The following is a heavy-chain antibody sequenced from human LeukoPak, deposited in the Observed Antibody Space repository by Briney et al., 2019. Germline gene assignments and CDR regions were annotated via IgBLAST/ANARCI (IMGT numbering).Heavy chain of an antibody. CDR2: IYYSGST. V-gene: IGHV4-61*08. D-gene: IGHD3-10*01. Sequence: SQTLSLTCTVSGGSISSGGYYWSWIRQPPGKGLEWIGYIYYSGSTNYNPSLKSRVTISVDTSKNQFSLKLSSVTAADTAVYYCARERGSGSYFYYYYGMDVWGQGTTVTVSS. CDR3: ARERGSGSYFYYYYGMDV. CDR1: GGSISSGGYY. J-gene: IGHJ6*02.